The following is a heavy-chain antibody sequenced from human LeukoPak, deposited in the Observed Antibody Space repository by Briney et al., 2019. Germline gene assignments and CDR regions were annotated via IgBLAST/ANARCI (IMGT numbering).Heavy chain of an antibody. CDR1: GFTFSNYW. Sequence: PGGSLRLSCAASGFTFSNYWMSWVRQAPGKGLEWVANIKQDGSEKYYVDSVKGRFTVPRDNAKNSLYLQMNSLRAEDTAVYYCARVQGSSGPGIFEYWGQGTLVTVSS. CDR3: ARVQGSSGPGIFEY. CDR2: IKQDGSEK. V-gene: IGHV3-7*01. J-gene: IGHJ4*02. D-gene: IGHD6-19*01.